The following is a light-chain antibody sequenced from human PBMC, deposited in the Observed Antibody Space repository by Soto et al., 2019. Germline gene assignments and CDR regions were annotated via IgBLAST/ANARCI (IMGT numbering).Light chain of an antibody. CDR1: SSDVGGYNY. CDR3: SSYTSSSTLYV. V-gene: IGLV2-14*01. Sequence: PASGTGFAGQWITITCTGTSSDVGGYNYVSWYQQNPDKAPKLMIYDVSIRPSGVSNCFSGSKSSNTASLTISGLLAEHETDYYCSSYTSSSTLYVFGTGTKVT. CDR2: DVS. J-gene: IGLJ1*01.